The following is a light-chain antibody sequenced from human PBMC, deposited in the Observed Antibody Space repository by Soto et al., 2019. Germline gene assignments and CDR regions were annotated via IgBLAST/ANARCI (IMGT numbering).Light chain of an antibody. CDR1: QNIRTN. J-gene: IGKJ5*01. Sequence: IGVAQSAATQTGSPGALATFACRASQNIRTNLAWYQQKPGQVPRLLIYDASTRATGIPAMFSGSGSGTNFTLTISSREPEDFAVYYYQQRSNWTSITFGQGTRLEIK. CDR2: DAS. CDR3: QQRSNWTSIT. V-gene: IGKV3-11*01.